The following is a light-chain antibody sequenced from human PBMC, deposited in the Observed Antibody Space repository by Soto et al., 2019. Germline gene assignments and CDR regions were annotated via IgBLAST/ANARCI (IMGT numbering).Light chain of an antibody. Sequence: HSVLTQPASXSGSPGQSITISCTGTSSDVGSYNLVSWYQQHPGKAPKLMIYEGSKRPSGVSNRFSGSKSGNTASLTISGLQAEDEADYYCCSYAGSSTVYVFGTGTKVTVL. V-gene: IGLV2-23*01. CDR1: SSDVGSYNL. CDR2: EGS. CDR3: CSYAGSSTVYV. J-gene: IGLJ1*01.